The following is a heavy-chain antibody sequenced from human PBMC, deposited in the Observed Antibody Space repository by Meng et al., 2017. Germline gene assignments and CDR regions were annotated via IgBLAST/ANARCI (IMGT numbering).Heavy chain of an antibody. D-gene: IGHD4-17*01. CDR3: ARGPMTTVTTGSYYYGMDV. CDR1: GGSISSGGYY. CDR2: IYYSGST. Sequence: LRLSCTVSGGSISSGGYYWSWIRQHPGKGLEWIGYIYYSGSTYYNPSLKSRVTISVDTPKNQFSLKLSSVTAADTAVYYCARGPMTTVTTGSYYYGMDVWGQGTTVTVSS. V-gene: IGHV4-31*03. J-gene: IGHJ6*02.